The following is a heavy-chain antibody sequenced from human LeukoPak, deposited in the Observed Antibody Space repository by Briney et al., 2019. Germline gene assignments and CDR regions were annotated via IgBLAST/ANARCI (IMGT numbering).Heavy chain of an antibody. Sequence: SVKVSCKASGGTSSSYAISWVRQAPGQGLEWMGGIIPIFGTANYAQKFQGRVTITADKSTSTAYMELSSLRSEDTAVYYCARGLRRGGGPIGYWGQGTLVTVSS. V-gene: IGHV1-69*06. CDR2: IIPIFGTA. D-gene: IGHD3-16*01. J-gene: IGHJ4*02. CDR3: ARGLRRGGGPIGY. CDR1: GGTSSSYA.